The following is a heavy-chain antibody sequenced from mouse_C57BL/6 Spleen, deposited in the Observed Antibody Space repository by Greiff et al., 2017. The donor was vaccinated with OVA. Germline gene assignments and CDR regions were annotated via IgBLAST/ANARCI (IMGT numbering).Heavy chain of an antibody. D-gene: IGHD2-1*01. CDR1: GFSLTSYG. CDR2: IWGVGST. CDR3: ARTIYYGNFYAMDY. J-gene: IGHJ4*01. V-gene: IGHV2-6*01. Sequence: QVQLKQSGPGLVAPSQSLSITCTVSGFSLTSYGVDWVRQSPGKGLEWLGVIWGVGSTNYNSALKSRLSISKDNSKSQVFLKMNSLQTDDTAMYYCARTIYYGNFYAMDYWGQGTSVTVSS.